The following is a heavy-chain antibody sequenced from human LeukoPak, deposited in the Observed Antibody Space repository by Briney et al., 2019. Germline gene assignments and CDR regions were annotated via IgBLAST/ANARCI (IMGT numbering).Heavy chain of an antibody. D-gene: IGHD2/OR15-2a*01. Sequence: ASVKVSCKASGYTFTGYYMHWVRQAPGQGHEWMGWIKPKSGGTNYAQKFQGRVTMTRDTSISTAYMELSRLTFDDTAVYYCARGAEFYYYMDVWGKGTTVTISS. CDR2: IKPKSGGT. CDR1: GYTFTGYY. CDR3: ARGAEFYYYMDV. V-gene: IGHV1-2*02. J-gene: IGHJ6*03.